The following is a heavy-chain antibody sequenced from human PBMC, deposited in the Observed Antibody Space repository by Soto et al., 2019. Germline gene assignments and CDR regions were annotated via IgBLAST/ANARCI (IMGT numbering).Heavy chain of an antibody. Sequence: PSETLSLTCTASGRSMSGYYWSWIRQPAGERLEWIGRIYTSGTTDFNPSLKGRVTMSVDTSKNQFSLKLTSVTAADTALYYCARDDYYGTGYYVVWGQGTQVTVSS. CDR1: GRSMSGYY. D-gene: IGHD3-9*01. CDR2: IYTSGTT. CDR3: ARDDYYGTGYYVV. J-gene: IGHJ4*02. V-gene: IGHV4-4*07.